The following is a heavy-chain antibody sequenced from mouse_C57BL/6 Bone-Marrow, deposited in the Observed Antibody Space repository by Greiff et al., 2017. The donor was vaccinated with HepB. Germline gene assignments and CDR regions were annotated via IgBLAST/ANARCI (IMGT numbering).Heavy chain of an antibody. V-gene: IGHV1-50*01. CDR3: ARRIITTDFDY. J-gene: IGHJ2*01. CDR1: GYTFTSYW. Sequence: QVQLQQPGAELVKPGASVKLSCKASGYTFTSYWMQWVKQRPGQGLEWIGEIDPSDRYTNYNQKFKGKATLTVDTSSSTAYMQLSSLTSEDSAVYYCARRIITTDFDYWGQGTTLTVSS. D-gene: IGHD1-1*01. CDR2: IDPSDRYT.